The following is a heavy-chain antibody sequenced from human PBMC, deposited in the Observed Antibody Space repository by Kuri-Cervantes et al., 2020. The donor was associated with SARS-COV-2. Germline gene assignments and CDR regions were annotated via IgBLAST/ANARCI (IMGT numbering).Heavy chain of an antibody. Sequence: GGSLRLSCAASGFTFSSYAMTWVRQAPGKGLEWVSGLGGSGDVTYYADSVKGRFTISRDNSNNTLYLQMNSLRGEDTAVYYCAKLFGVVVAGTLDYWGQGTPVTVSS. J-gene: IGHJ4*02. D-gene: IGHD2-15*01. V-gene: IGHV3-23*01. CDR3: AKLFGVVVAGTLDY. CDR1: GFTFSSYA. CDR2: LGGSGDVT.